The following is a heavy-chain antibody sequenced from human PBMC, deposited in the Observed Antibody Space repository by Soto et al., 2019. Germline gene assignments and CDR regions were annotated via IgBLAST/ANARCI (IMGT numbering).Heavy chain of an antibody. CDR2: IYPGDSDT. CDR1: GYSFTSYW. Sequence: PGESLKISCKGSGYSFTSYWIGWVLQIPWKGLEWMGIIYPGDSDTRYSPSFQGQVTISADKSISTAYLQWSSLKASDTAMYYCARESTYYYDSSGFDAFGIWGQGTMVTVSS. V-gene: IGHV5-51*01. D-gene: IGHD3-22*01. J-gene: IGHJ3*02. CDR3: ARESTYYYDSSGFDAFGI.